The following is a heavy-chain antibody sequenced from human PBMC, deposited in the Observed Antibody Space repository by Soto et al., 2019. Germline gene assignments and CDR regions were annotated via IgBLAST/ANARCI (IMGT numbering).Heavy chain of an antibody. CDR2: IWYDGSNK. CDR3: ARVPPICSSTSCLLNYYGMDV. D-gene: IGHD2-2*01. Sequence: QVQLVESGGGVVQPGRSLSLSCAASGFTFSSYGMHWVRQAPGKGLEWVAVIWYDGSNKYYEDSVKGRFTISRDNSKNTLYLQMNSLRAEDTAVYYCARVPPICSSTSCLLNYYGMDVWGQGTTVTVSS. J-gene: IGHJ6*02. V-gene: IGHV3-33*01. CDR1: GFTFSSYG.